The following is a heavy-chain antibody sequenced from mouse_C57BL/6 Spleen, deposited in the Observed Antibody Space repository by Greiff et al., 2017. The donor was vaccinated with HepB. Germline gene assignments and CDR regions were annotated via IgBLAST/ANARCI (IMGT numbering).Heavy chain of an antibody. CDR1: GYAFTNYL. J-gene: IGHJ1*03. CDR2: INPGSGGT. CDR3: ACLYYGSTWYFDV. Sequence: VQLQQSGAELVRPGTSVKVSCKASGYAFTNYLIEWVKQRPGQGLEWIGVINPGSGGTNYNEKFKGKATLTADKSSSTAYMQLSSLTSEDSAVYFCACLYYGSTWYFDVWGTGTTVTVSS. V-gene: IGHV1-54*01. D-gene: IGHD1-1*01.